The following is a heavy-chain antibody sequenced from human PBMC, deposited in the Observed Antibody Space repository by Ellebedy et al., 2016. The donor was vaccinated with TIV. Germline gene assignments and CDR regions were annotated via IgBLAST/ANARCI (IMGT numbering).Heavy chain of an antibody. D-gene: IGHD3-22*01. CDR1: GFTFSSYS. Sequence: GESLKISCAASGFTFSSYSMNWVRQAPGKGLEWVSTISAGGGATHYADSVKGRFNISRDNSENTLYLQMNSLRAEDTAVYYCAKVGRRYYESSGDPWGQGSLVTVSS. J-gene: IGHJ5*02. V-gene: IGHV3-23*01. CDR2: ISAGGGAT. CDR3: AKVGRRYYESSGDP.